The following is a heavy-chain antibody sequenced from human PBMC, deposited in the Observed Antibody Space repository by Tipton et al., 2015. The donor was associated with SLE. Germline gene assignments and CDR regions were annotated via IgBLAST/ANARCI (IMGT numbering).Heavy chain of an antibody. CDR1: GGSFSGYY. Sequence: TLSLTCAVYGGSFSGYYWSWIRQPPGKGLEWIGEINHSGSTNYNPSLKSRVTISVDTSKNQFSLKLSPVTAADTAVYYCARGGVPAAKAGLLWNYWGQGTLVTVSS. V-gene: IGHV4-34*01. D-gene: IGHD2-2*01. CDR2: INHSGST. J-gene: IGHJ4*02. CDR3: ARGGVPAAKAGLLWNY.